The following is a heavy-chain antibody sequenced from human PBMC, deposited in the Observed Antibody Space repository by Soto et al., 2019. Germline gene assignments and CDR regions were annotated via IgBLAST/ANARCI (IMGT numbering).Heavy chain of an antibody. CDR2: IRQDGGEK. CDR3: AGGRRHCSSTSCRGFWFDP. J-gene: IGHJ5*02. Sequence: TGGSLRLSCAASGFTFSSYWMTWVRQAPGKGLEWVANIRQDGGEKYYVDSVKGRFTISRDNAKDSLYLQMSSLRAEDTAVYYCAGGRRHCSSTSCRGFWFDPWGQGTLVTVSS. D-gene: IGHD2-2*01. V-gene: IGHV3-7*01. CDR1: GFTFSSYW.